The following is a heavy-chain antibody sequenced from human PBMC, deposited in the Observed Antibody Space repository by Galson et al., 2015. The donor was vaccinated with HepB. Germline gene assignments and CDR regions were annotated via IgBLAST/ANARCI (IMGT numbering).Heavy chain of an antibody. V-gene: IGHV3-30*18. D-gene: IGHD4-23*01. Sequence: SLRLSCAASGFTFSSYGMHWVRQAPGKGLEWVAVISYDGSNKYYADSVKGRFTISRDNSKNTLYLQMNSLGAEDTAVYYCTKEVNYGGNLPTDYWGQGILVTVSS. J-gene: IGHJ4*02. CDR2: ISYDGSNK. CDR3: TKEVNYGGNLPTDY. CDR1: GFTFSSYG.